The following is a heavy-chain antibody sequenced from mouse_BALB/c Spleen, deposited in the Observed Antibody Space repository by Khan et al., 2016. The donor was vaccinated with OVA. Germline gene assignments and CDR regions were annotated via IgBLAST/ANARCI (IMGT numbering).Heavy chain of an antibody. CDR3: ARGGGTAPFAY. CDR2: ISDLAYNF. CDR1: GFTFSDYG. J-gene: IGHJ3*01. V-gene: IGHV5-15*02. D-gene: IGHD1-2*01. Sequence: EVELVESGGGLVQPGGSRKLSCAASGFTFSDYGMAWVRQAPGKGPEWVAFISDLAYNFYYADTVTGRFTLSRENAKNTLYLEMSSLRSGDTAMXYCARGGGTAPFAYWGQGTLVTVSA.